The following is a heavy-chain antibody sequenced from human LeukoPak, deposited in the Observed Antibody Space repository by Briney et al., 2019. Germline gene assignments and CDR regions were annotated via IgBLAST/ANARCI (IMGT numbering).Heavy chain of an antibody. V-gene: IGHV3-30*18. CDR2: ISYDGSNK. J-gene: IGHJ5*02. Sequence: GGSLRLSCAASGFPFSSYGIHWVRQAPGKGLEWVAVISYDGSNKYYADSVKGRFTISRDNSKNTLFLQMNSLRAEDTAVYYCAKDQGLQGWFDPWGQGTLVTVSS. CDR1: GFPFSSYG. CDR3: AKDQGLQGWFDP.